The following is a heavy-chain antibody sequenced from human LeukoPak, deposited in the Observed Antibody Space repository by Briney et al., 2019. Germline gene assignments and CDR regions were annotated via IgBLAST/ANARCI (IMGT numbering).Heavy chain of an antibody. V-gene: IGHV3-9*01. D-gene: IGHD3-10*01. Sequence: GGSLRLSCAASGFTFDDYAMHWVRQAPGKGLEWVSGISWNSGSIGYADSVKGRFTISRDNAKNSLYLQMNSLRAEDTAVYYCARDPPHTYYYGSGSPFDYWGQGTLVTVSS. CDR2: ISWNSGSI. CDR3: ARDPPHTYYYGSGSPFDY. CDR1: GFTFDDYA. J-gene: IGHJ4*02.